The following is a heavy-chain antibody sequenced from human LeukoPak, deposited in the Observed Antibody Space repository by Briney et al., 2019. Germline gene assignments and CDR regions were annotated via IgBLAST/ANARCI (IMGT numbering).Heavy chain of an antibody. CDR1: GYTFTSYY. CDR2: INPSGGTT. Sequence: ASVKVSCKASGYTFTSYYMHWVRQAPGQGLEWMGMINPSGGTTRYAQKFQGRVTMTRDTSTSTVYMDLSSLRSEDTAVYYCAREEAYYDSSHDAFDIWAKGQWSPSLQ. V-gene: IGHV1-46*01. J-gene: IGHJ3*02. D-gene: IGHD3-22*01. CDR3: AREEAYYDSSHDAFDI.